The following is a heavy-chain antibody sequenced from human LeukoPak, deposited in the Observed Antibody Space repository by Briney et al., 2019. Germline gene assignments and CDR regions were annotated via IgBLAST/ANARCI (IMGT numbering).Heavy chain of an antibody. J-gene: IGHJ4*02. Sequence: ASVKVSCKASGGTFSSYAISWVRQAPGQGLEWMGGIIPIFGTANYAQKFQGRATITADESTSTAYMELSSLRSEDTAVYYCARATYDSSGYYVPLFDYWGQGTLVTVSS. CDR1: GGTFSSYA. D-gene: IGHD3-22*01. CDR3: ARATYDSSGYYVPLFDY. CDR2: IIPIFGTA. V-gene: IGHV1-69*13.